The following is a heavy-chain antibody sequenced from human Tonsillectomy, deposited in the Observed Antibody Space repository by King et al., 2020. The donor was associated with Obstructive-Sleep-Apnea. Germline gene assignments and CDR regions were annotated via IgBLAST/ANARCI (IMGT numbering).Heavy chain of an antibody. Sequence: QLVQSGAEVKKPGSSVKVSCKASGVTFSSYAISWVRQAPGQGLEWMGRIIPILGIANYAQKFPGRVTITADKSTSTAYMEMSSLRSADTAVYYCARDPPYSRSSNMMVDYWGQGTLVTVSS. CDR3: ARDPPYSRSSNMMVDY. V-gene: IGHV1-69*09. J-gene: IGHJ4*02. CDR2: IIPILGIA. D-gene: IGHD6-13*01. CDR1: GVTFSSYA.